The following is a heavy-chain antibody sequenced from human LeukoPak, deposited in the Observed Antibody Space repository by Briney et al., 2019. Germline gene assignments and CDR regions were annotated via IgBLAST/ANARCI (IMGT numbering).Heavy chain of an antibody. J-gene: IGHJ5*02. CDR3: ARGTRYFVVVPAAWFDP. D-gene: IGHD2-2*01. CDR1: GFTFSSYS. CDR2: ISSSSSTI. V-gene: IGHV3-48*02. Sequence: PGGSLRLSCAASGFTFSSYSMNWVRQAPGKGLEWVSYISSSSSTIHYADSVKGRFTISRDNAKNSLYLQMNSLRDEDTAVYYCARGTRYFVVVPAAWFDPWGQGTLVTVSS.